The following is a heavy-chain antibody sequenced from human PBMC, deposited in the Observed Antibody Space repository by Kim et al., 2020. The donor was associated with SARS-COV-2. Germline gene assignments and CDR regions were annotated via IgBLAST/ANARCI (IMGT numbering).Heavy chain of an antibody. Sequence: SETLSLTCTVSGGSISSGSYYWSWIRQPAGKGLEWIGRIYTSGSTNYSPSLNSRVTISLDTSENQFFLKLSSVTAADTAVYYCARGTGCSGGNCYWYFELWGRGTLITVSS. V-gene: IGHV4-61*02. CDR2: IYTSGST. CDR3: ARGTGCSGGNCYWYFEL. CDR1: GGSISSGSYY. J-gene: IGHJ2*01. D-gene: IGHD2-15*01.